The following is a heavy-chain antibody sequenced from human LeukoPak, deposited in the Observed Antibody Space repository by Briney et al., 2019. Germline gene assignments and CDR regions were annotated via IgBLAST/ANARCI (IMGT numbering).Heavy chain of an antibody. CDR3: AKTVAGYWYFDL. D-gene: IGHD6-19*01. CDR2: IYYSGST. V-gene: IGHV4-59*08. J-gene: IGHJ2*01. Sequence: TSETLSLTCTVSGGSISHYFWSWTRQPPGKALEWIGYIYYSGSTNYNPSLKSRVTISVDPSKNQFSLKLNSVTAADTAVYYCAKTVAGYWYFDLWGRGTLVTVSS. CDR1: GGSISHYF.